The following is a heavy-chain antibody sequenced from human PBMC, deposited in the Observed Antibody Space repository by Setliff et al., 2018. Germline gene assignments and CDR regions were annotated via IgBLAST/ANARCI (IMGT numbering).Heavy chain of an antibody. CDR1: GGSISGYY. CDR2: IYNNGRT. V-gene: IGHV4-59*08. J-gene: IGHJ4*02. Sequence: SETLSLTCSVSGGSISGYYWSWLRQPPGKGLEWIGYIYNNGRTNYHPALKRRLTMSVDTSKNQLSLTLRCVTAADTAVSSCARSSAPSVVLAAHFDFWGLGTPVTVSS. CDR3: ARSSAPSVVLAAHFDF. D-gene: IGHD3-3*01.